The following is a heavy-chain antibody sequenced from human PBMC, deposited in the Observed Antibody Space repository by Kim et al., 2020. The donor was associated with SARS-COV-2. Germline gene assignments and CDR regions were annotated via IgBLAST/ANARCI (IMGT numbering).Heavy chain of an antibody. V-gene: IGHV4-39*01. CDR1: GGSISSSSYY. D-gene: IGHD1-20*01. Sequence: SETLSLTCTVSGGSISSSSYYWGWIRQPPGKGLEWIGSIYYSGSTYYNPSLKSRVTISVDTSKNQFSLKLSSVTAADTAVYYCARRYGPDAFDIWGQGTMVTVSS. CDR2: IYYSGST. CDR3: ARRYGPDAFDI. J-gene: IGHJ3*02.